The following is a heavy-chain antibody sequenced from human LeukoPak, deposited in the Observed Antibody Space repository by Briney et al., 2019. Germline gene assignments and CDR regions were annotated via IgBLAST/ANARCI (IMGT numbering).Heavy chain of an antibody. CDR2: IYYSGST. D-gene: IGHD3-16*02. V-gene: IGHV4-39*07. Sequence: SETLSLTCTVSGGSISSSSYYWGWIRQPPGKGLEWIGSIYYSGSTYYNPSLKSRVTISVDTSKNQFSLKLSSVTAADTAVYYCARAPYDYVWGSYRSYYFDYWGQGTLVTVSS. CDR1: GGSISSSSYY. CDR3: ARAPYDYVWGSYRSYYFDY. J-gene: IGHJ4*02.